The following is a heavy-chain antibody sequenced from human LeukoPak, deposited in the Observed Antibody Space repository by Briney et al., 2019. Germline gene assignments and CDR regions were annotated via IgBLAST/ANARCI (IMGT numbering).Heavy chain of an antibody. Sequence: GGPLRLSCAASGFTFSNAWMSWVRQAPGKGLEWVGRIKSKTGGGTTDYAAPVKGRFTISRDDSKNTLYLQMNSLKTEDTAVYYCTTDLPTLGSGEMDYWGQGTLVTVSS. J-gene: IGHJ4*02. D-gene: IGHD3-10*01. CDR3: TTDLPTLGSGEMDY. CDR1: GFTFSNAW. CDR2: IKSKTGGGTT. V-gene: IGHV3-15*01.